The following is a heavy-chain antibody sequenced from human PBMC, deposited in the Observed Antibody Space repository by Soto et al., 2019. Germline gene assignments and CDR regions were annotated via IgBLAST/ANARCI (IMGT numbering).Heavy chain of an antibody. CDR1: GYTLTELS. D-gene: IGHD1-1*01. Sequence: QVHLIQSGAEVKKPGASVKVSCKVSGYTLTELSMHWVRQAPGKGLEWMGGFDPEDGKTTSAQKFQGRVTVTEDTSTDTAYMELSSLRSEDTAVYDCVAGGTRWLQSPFDSWGQGTLVTVSS. CDR3: VAGGTRWLQSPFDS. J-gene: IGHJ4*02. V-gene: IGHV1-24*01. CDR2: FDPEDGKT.